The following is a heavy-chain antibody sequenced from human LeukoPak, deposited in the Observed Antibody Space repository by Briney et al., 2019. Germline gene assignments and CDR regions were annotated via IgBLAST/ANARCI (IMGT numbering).Heavy chain of an antibody. J-gene: IGHJ4*02. CDR2: ISYDGSNK. V-gene: IGHV3-30-3*01. Sequence: SGGSLRLSCAASGFTFSSYAMHWVRQAPGKGLEWVAVISYDGSNKYYADSVKGRFTISRDNAKNSLYLQMNSLRAEDTAVYYCARGSASVYWGQGTLVTVSS. CDR3: ARGSASVY. CDR1: GFTFSSYA.